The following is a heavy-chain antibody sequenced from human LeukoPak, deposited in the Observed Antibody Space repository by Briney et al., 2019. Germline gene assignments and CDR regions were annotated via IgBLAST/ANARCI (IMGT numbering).Heavy chain of an antibody. V-gene: IGHV3-48*01. CDR2: ISHGSNII. CDR1: GLTLSTYS. Sequence: QPRGSLRLSCASSGLTLSTYSVNWVRHTPGKGLEWLSYISHGSNIIYHVDSVKGRFTISRDDAKNLVYLQMNSLKAEDTAVYYCARDSPNIHVHFWGQGTLVTVSS. CDR3: ARDSPNIHVHF. D-gene: IGHD2/OR15-2a*01. J-gene: IGHJ4*02.